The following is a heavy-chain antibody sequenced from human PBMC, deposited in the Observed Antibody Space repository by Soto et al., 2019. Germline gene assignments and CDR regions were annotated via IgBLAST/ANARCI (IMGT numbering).Heavy chain of an antibody. CDR1: SGSIISRSYY. Sequence: SETLSLTCTVSSGSIISRSYYWGWIRQSPGKGLEWIASIYYTGTTYHNPSLESRVTISVDTSKNQFSLKLTSVTAADTSMYFCARHGDCGGGSCHSGVASFDIWGRGTMVTVSS. D-gene: IGHD2-15*01. CDR3: ARHGDCGGGSCHSGVASFDI. V-gene: IGHV4-39*01. CDR2: IYYTGTT. J-gene: IGHJ3*02.